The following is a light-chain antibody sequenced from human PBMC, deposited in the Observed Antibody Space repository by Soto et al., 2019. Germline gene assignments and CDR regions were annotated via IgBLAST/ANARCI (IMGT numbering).Light chain of an antibody. CDR2: KVS. CDR1: QSLVYSDGNAY. CDR3: MQGTHWPPYT. Sequence: DVVMTQSPLSLPVTLGQPASISCRSSQSLVYSDGNAYLNWFHQRPGQSPRRLIYKVSYRDSGVPDRFSGSGSGTVFTLKISRVEAEDVGVYYCMQGTHWPPYTFGQGTKLEIK. J-gene: IGKJ2*01. V-gene: IGKV2-30*01.